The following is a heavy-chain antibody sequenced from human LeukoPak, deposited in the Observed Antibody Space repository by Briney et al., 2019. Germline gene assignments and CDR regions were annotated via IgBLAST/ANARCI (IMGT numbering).Heavy chain of an antibody. CDR2: IYPGDSDT. CDR3: ARSGPKIADAFDI. J-gene: IGHJ3*02. CDR1: GYRFTNYW. D-gene: IGHD6-13*01. Sequence: NLGESLKISCKGSGYRFTNYWIGWVRQMPGKGLEWMGIIYPGDSDTRYSPSFQGQVTISADRSISTAYLQWSSLKASDTAIYYCARSGPKIADAFDIWGQGTMVTVSS. V-gene: IGHV5-51*01.